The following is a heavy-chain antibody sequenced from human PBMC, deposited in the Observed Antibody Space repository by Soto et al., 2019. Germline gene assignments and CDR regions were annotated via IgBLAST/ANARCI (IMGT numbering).Heavy chain of an antibody. CDR3: ARRNSGSYFNY. V-gene: IGHV4-39*01. D-gene: IGHD1-26*01. J-gene: IGHJ4*02. CDR1: GGSISSYY. CDR2: IYYSGST. Sequence: PSETLSLTCTVSGGSISSYYWGWIRQPPGKGLEWIGSIYYSGSTYYNPSLKSRVTISVDTSKNQFSLKLTSVTAADTAVYYCARRNSGSYFNYWGQGTLVTVSS.